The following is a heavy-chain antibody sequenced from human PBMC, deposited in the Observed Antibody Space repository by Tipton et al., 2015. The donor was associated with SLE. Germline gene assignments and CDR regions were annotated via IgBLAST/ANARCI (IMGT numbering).Heavy chain of an antibody. Sequence: TLSLTCSVSGDPLSSNNYYWGWIRQSPAQGLEWIGTIHYAGGTYYNPSLRSRLTISVDTSENHFSLNLNSVTAADTAVYFCARQRGYYDGTPFPPWNFDLWGRGTQVTVSS. D-gene: IGHD3-16*01. J-gene: IGHJ2*01. CDR1: GDPLSSNNYY. CDR3: ARQRGYYDGTPFPPWNFDL. V-gene: IGHV4-39*07. CDR2: IHYAGGT.